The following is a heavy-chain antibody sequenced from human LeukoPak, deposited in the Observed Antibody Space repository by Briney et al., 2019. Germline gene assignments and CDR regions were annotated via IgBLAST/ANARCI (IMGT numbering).Heavy chain of an antibody. CDR2: MNPNSGNT. Sequence: ASVKVSFKASGYTFTSYDINWVRQATGQGLEWMGWMNPNSGNTGYAQKFQGRVTMTRNTSISTAYMELSSLRSEDTAVYYCARGHYYYYYYGMDVWGQGTTVTVSS. CDR3: ARGHYYYYYYGMDV. V-gene: IGHV1-8*01. CDR1: GYTFTSYD. J-gene: IGHJ6*02.